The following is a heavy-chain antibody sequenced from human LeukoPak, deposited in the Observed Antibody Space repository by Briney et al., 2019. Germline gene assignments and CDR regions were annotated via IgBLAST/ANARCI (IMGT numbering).Heavy chain of an antibody. CDR2: ISYDGSKR. CDR1: GFTFSNHG. CDR3: ARDYSGNYCFDY. Sequence: GRSLRLSCVASGFTFSNHGMHWVRRAPGKGLEWVALISYDGSKRYHADSVKGRFTISRDDSKNTLYLQMNSLTAEDTALYYCARDYSGNYCFDYWGQGTLVTVSS. J-gene: IGHJ4*02. V-gene: IGHV3-30*04. D-gene: IGHD1-26*01.